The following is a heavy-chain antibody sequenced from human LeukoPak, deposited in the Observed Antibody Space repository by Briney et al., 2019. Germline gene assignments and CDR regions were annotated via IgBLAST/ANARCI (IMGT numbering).Heavy chain of an antibody. V-gene: IGHV4-59*01. D-gene: IGHD2-21*01. J-gene: IGHJ4*02. CDR2: IYYSGST. CDR1: GVSISSYY. CDR3: ARIRDYYFDY. Sequence: RSSETLSLTCTVSGVSISSYYWNWIRQPPGKGLEWIGYIYYSGSTNYNPSLKSRVTISVDTSKNQFSLKLSSVTAADTAVYYCARIRDYYFDYWGQGTLVTVSS.